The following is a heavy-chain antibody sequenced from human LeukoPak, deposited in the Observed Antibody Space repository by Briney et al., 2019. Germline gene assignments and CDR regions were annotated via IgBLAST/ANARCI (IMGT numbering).Heavy chain of an antibody. V-gene: IGHV1-69*01. D-gene: IGHD3-22*01. J-gene: IGHJ4*02. CDR3: ARPNYYDSSGYYFPPDY. Sequence: GASVKVSCKASGDISSSDYIHWVRQAPGQGLEWMGGIIPIFGTANYAQKFQGRVTITADESTSTAYMELSSLRSEDTAVYYCARPNYYDSSGYYFPPDYRGQGTLVTVSS. CDR2: IIPIFGTA. CDR1: GDISSSDY.